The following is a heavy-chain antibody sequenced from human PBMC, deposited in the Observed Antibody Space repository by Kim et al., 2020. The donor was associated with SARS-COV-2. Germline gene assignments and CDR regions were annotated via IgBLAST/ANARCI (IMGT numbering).Heavy chain of an antibody. J-gene: IGHJ6*02. D-gene: IGHD5-12*01. Sequence: ASVKVSCKASGYTFTSYGISWVRQAPGQGLEWMGWISAYNGNTNYAQKLQGRVTMTTDTSTSTAYMELRSLRSDDTAVYYCARVRGTIVATILSRTPFNYGMDVWGQGTTVTVSS. CDR2: ISAYNGNT. CDR3: ARVRGTIVATILSRTPFNYGMDV. V-gene: IGHV1-18*04. CDR1: GYTFTSYG.